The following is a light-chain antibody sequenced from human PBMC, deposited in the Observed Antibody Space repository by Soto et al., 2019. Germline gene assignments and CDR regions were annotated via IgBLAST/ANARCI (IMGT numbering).Light chain of an antibody. J-gene: IGKJ5*01. Sequence: EIAMTQSPATLSVSPGERATLSCRASQSVSNNFAWYQQHPVACYQQKPGQAPKLLLYGASTRATGVPARFSGSGSGTEFTLPISSLQPEDFAVYYCQQYKNWPLFGQGTRLEIK. CDR3: QQYKNWPL. CDR2: GAS. CDR1: QSVSNN. V-gene: IGKV3-15*01.